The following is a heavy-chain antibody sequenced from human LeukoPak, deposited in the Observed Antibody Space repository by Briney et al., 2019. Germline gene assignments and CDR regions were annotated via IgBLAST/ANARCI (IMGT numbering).Heavy chain of an antibody. D-gene: IGHD3-10*01. CDR3: ANSEFGELPSDY. V-gene: IGHV3-23*01. J-gene: IGHJ4*02. CDR1: GFTFSNSA. Sequence: GGSLRLSCAASGFTFSNSAMTWVRQAPGKGLEWVSSIRSGGGDTYYADSVKGRFTISRDNSKNRLYLQMNSLRAEDTAVYYCANSEFGELPSDYWGQGTLVTVSS. CDR2: IRSGGGDT.